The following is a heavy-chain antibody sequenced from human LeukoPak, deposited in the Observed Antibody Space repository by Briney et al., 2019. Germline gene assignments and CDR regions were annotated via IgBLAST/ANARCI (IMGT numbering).Heavy chain of an antibody. CDR2: IYYSGST. J-gene: IGHJ6*03. Sequence: SETLSLTCTVSGVSISRYYWSWIRQPPGKGREGIGYIYYSGSTNYNPSLNSRVTISVDTSKNQFSLRLSSVTAADTAVYYCARGGARGYYYYYMDVWGKGTTVTVSS. CDR3: ARGGARGYYYYYMDV. V-gene: IGHV4-59*01. CDR1: GVSISRYY. D-gene: IGHD4/OR15-4a*01.